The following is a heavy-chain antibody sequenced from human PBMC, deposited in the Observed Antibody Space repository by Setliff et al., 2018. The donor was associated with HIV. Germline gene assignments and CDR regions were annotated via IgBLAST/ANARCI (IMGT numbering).Heavy chain of an antibody. CDR2: FYSSGST. V-gene: IGHV4-39*07. J-gene: IGHJ4*02. D-gene: IGHD6-25*01. CDR1: GGSTNSRRYY. Sequence: SETLSLTCTVSGGSTNSRRYYWGWIRQPPGKGLEWIGSFYSSGSTYYNPSLKSRVTISVDTSKNQFSLRLTSVTAADTAVYYCARYSPRGYTLTGPYWGQGTLVTVSS. CDR3: ARYSPRGYTLTGPY.